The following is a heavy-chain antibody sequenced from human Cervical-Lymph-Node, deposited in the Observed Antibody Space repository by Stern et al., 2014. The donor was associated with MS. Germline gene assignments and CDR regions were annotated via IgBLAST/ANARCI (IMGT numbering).Heavy chain of an antibody. J-gene: IGHJ6*02. CDR3: ARDGQQMAPYAMDV. CDR1: GFTFRNHA. V-gene: IGHV3-33*01. Sequence: VQLVESGGGVVQPGTSLKLSCEVSGFTFRNHAMHWVRQAPGRGLEWVSQSWYDGSNKYYGDSVKGRFTISRDNSKNTVFLQMNGLRVEDTAVYYCARDGQQMAPYAMDVWGQGTTVTVSS. CDR2: SWYDGSNK. D-gene: IGHD6-13*01.